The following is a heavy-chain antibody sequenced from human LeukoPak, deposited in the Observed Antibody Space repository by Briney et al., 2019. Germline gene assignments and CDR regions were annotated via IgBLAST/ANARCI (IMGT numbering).Heavy chain of an antibody. V-gene: IGHV3-64*01. Sequence: QAGGSLRLSCAASGFTFSSYAMHWVRQAPGKGLEYVSAISSNGGSTYYANSVKGRFTISRDNSKNTLYLQMGSLRAEDMAVYYCASLCSSTSCPQGVAFDIWGQGTMVTVSS. D-gene: IGHD2-2*01. CDR3: ASLCSSTSCPQGVAFDI. CDR2: ISSNGGST. J-gene: IGHJ3*02. CDR1: GFTFSSYA.